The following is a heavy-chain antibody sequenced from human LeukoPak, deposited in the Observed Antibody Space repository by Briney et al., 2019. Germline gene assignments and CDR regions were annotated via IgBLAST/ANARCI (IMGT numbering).Heavy chain of an antibody. Sequence: PSETLSLTCTVSGGSISSGDYYWSWIRQPPGKGLEWIGYIYYSGSTYYNPSLKSRVTISVDTSKNQFSLKLSSVTAADTAVYYCARAPRLRGTSSGPKDYWGQGTLVTVSS. V-gene: IGHV4-30-4*01. CDR3: ARAPRLRGTSSGPKDY. CDR2: IYYSGST. CDR1: GGSISSGDYY. D-gene: IGHD3-22*01. J-gene: IGHJ4*02.